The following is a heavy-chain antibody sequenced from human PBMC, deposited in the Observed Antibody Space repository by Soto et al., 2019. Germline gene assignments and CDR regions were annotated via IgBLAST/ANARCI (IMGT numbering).Heavy chain of an antibody. CDR3: AKGRGHNWDFDY. Sequence: EVQLLESGGGSVQPGGSLRLSCAASGFTFNNYAMHWVRRPPGKGLEWVSSISHSGGTTYYADSVKGRFSISRDRLAGTLYLQMNSLRAEDTALYYCAKGRGHNWDFDYWGQGTVVTVSP. V-gene: IGHV3-23*01. CDR2: ISHSGGTT. CDR1: GFTFNNYA. J-gene: IGHJ4*02. D-gene: IGHD1-20*01.